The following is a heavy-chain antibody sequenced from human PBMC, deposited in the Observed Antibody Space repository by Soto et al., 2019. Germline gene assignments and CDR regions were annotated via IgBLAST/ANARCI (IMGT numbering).Heavy chain of an antibody. CDR3: ARDGGFGELKY. J-gene: IGHJ4*02. D-gene: IGHD3-10*01. Sequence: QVQLVQAGAELKKPGSSEKVSCKASGDTFSGYPINWVRQAPGEGLEWMGRIIPVFGTTNDAQRFEGRVTFTADESTNTAYMELRGLLSEDTVVYYCARDGGFGELKYWGPGTLVTVSS. V-gene: IGHV1-69*18. CDR1: GDTFSGYP. CDR2: IIPVFGTT.